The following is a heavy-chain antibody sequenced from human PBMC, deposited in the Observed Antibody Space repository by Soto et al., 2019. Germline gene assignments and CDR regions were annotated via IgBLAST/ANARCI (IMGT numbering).Heavy chain of an antibody. V-gene: IGHV4-31*03. Sequence: QVQLQESGPGLVKPSQTLSLTCTVSGGSISSGGYYWSWIRQHPGKGLEWIGYIYYSGSTYYNPSLKSRVTISVDTSKNQFSLKLSSVTAADTAVYYCARGPYDYGHFQAFDYWGQGTLVTVSS. D-gene: IGHD4-17*01. CDR3: ARGPYDYGHFQAFDY. J-gene: IGHJ4*02. CDR1: GGSISSGGYY. CDR2: IYYSGST.